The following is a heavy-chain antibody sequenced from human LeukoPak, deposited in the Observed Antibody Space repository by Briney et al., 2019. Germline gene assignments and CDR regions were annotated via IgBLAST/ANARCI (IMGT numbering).Heavy chain of an antibody. J-gene: IGHJ4*02. D-gene: IGHD3-3*01. CDR1: GFTFSNAW. Sequence: GGSLRLSCVVSGFTFSNAWMSWVRQAPGKGLEWVGRIKSKTDGGTTDYAAPVIDRFTISRDDSKNTLYLQMNSLKTEDTAVYFCTTFTYYNFWSGYSYPDYWGQGTLVTVSS. V-gene: IGHV3-15*01. CDR2: IKSKTDGGTT. CDR3: TTFTYYNFWSGYSYPDY.